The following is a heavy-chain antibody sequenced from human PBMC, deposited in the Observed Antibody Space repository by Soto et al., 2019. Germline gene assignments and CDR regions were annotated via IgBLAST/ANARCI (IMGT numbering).Heavy chain of an antibody. CDR2: IYYSGRT. CDR3: ARADYGDYYYYMDV. J-gene: IGHJ6*03. Sequence: QVQLQESGPGLVKPSQTLSLTCTVSGGSIRSGGYSWSWIRQHPGKGLEWIGYIYYSGRTYYNPSLKSRVTISVDTSKNQFSLKLSSVTAADTAVYYCARADYGDYYYYMDVWGKGTTVTVSS. D-gene: IGHD4-17*01. CDR1: GGSIRSGGYS. V-gene: IGHV4-31*03.